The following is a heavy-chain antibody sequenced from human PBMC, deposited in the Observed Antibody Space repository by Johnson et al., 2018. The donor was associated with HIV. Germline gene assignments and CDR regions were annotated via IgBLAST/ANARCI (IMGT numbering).Heavy chain of an antibody. CDR3: TTKTTVVTLGFDI. CDR2: ISYDGSNK. Sequence: QVQLVESGGGVVQPGRSLRLSCAASGFTFSSYAMHWVRQAPGKGLEWVAVISYDGSNKYYADSVKGRFTISRDNSKNTLYLQINSLKTEDTAVYYCTTKTTVVTLGFDIWGQGTMVTVSS. D-gene: IGHD4-23*01. V-gene: IGHV3-30-3*01. CDR1: GFTFSSYA. J-gene: IGHJ3*02.